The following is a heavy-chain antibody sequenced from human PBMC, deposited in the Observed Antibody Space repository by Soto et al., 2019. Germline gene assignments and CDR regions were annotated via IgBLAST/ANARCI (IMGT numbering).Heavy chain of an antibody. Sequence: GGSLRLSCAASGFTFSSYVMSWVRQAPGKGLEWVSAISGSGGSTYYADSVKGRFTISRDNSKNTLYLQMNSLRAEDTAVYYCAKGLSSIFGVVIIDFDYWGQGTLVTVSS. J-gene: IGHJ4*02. CDR3: AKGLSSIFGVVIIDFDY. V-gene: IGHV3-23*01. D-gene: IGHD3-3*01. CDR2: ISGSGGST. CDR1: GFTFSSYV.